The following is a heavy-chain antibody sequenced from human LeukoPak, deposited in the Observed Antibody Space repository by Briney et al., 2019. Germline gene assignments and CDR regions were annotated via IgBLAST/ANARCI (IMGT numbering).Heavy chain of an antibody. D-gene: IGHD3-22*01. CDR3: ARVSVDSGYYYLDL. CDR2: IIPMFGTP. CDR1: GGTFSRNT. V-gene: IGHV1-69*05. Sequence: ASVKVSCKASGGTFSRNTVTWVRQAPGQGLEWMGGIIPMFGTPNYAQNFRGRVTVTTDESTSTASMESTSLRSEDTAVYYCARVSVDSGYYYLDLWGQGTLVTVSS. J-gene: IGHJ4*02.